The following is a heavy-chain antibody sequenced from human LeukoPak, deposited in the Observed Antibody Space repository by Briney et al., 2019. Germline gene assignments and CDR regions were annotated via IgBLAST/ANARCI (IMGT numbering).Heavy chain of an antibody. Sequence: GGSLRLSCAASGFTFSSYSMNWVRQAPGKGLEWVSYISSSSSTIYYADSVEGRFTISRDNAKNSLYLQMNSLRAEDTAVYYCARGSPYDSSGYYTYDAFDIWGQGTMVTVSS. CDR3: ARGSPYDSSGYYTYDAFDI. D-gene: IGHD3-22*01. CDR2: ISSSSSTI. J-gene: IGHJ3*02. CDR1: GFTFSSYS. V-gene: IGHV3-48*01.